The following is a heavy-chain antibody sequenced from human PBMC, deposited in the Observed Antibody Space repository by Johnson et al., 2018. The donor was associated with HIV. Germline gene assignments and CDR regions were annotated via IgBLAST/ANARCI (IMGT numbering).Heavy chain of an antibody. D-gene: IGHD3-10*01. CDR2: IKSKIDGGTT. Sequence: VQLVESGGGLVQPGRSLRLSCAASGFTFKNAWMSWVRQAPGKGLEWVGRIKSKIDGGTTDYAAPVKGRFTISRDDSKNTLYMQMNSLKTEDTAVYYCTTYYGWAFDIWGQGTMVTVSS. V-gene: IGHV3-15*01. J-gene: IGHJ3*02. CDR3: TTYYGWAFDI. CDR1: GFTFKNAW.